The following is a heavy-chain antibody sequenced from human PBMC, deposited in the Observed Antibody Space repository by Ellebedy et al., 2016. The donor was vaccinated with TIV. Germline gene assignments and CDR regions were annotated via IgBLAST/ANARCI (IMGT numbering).Heavy chain of an antibody. V-gene: IGHV4-61*01. CDR3: ARGVSV. D-gene: IGHD2-8*01. CDR2: ISYSGST. Sequence: MPSETLSLTCTVSGASVSSGTYYWSWIRQPPGKGLEWIGFISYSGSTSYNPSLKSRVTIPVDTSKNQFSLKVGSVSAADTAVYYCARGVSVWGQGTTVTVSS. CDR1: GASVSSGTYY. J-gene: IGHJ6*02.